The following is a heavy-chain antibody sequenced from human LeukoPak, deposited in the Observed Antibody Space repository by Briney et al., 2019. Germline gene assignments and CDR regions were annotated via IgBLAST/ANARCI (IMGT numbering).Heavy chain of an antibody. Sequence: SVKVSCKASGGTFSSNAISWVRQAPGQGLEWMGGIIPIFGTANYAQKFQGRVTITADESTSTAYMELSSLRSEDTAVYYCARVNPYQLLFRGDWFDPWGQGTLVTVSS. V-gene: IGHV1-69*13. J-gene: IGHJ5*02. CDR3: ARVNPYQLLFRGDWFDP. CDR2: IIPIFGTA. D-gene: IGHD2-2*01. CDR1: GGTFSSNA.